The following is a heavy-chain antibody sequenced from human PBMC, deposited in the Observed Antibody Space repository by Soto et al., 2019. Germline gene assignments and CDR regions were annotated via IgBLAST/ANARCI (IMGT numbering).Heavy chain of an antibody. CDR1: GGSISSGGYY. CDR2: IYYSGST. Sequence: SETLSLTCTVSGGSISSGGYYWSWIRQHPGKGLEWIGYIYYSGSTYYNPSLKSRVTISVDTSKNQFSLKLSSVTAADTAVYYCAREETDRDLGYCSSTSCYPWFDPWGQGTLVTVSS. J-gene: IGHJ5*02. D-gene: IGHD2-2*01. V-gene: IGHV4-31*03. CDR3: AREETDRDLGYCSSTSCYPWFDP.